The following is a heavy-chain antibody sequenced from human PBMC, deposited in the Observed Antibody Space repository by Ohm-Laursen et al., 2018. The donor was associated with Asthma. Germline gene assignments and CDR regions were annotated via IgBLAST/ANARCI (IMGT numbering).Heavy chain of an antibody. V-gene: IGHV3-21*01. Sequence: SLRLSCAASGFSFHEYAMHWVRQSPGKGLEWVASISTASTFIYYAGSVRGRFTTSRDNAKNSVYLQMNSLRAEDTALYYCARIGPEWELPGREYSLHHWGQGTQVTVSS. CDR2: ISTASTFI. D-gene: IGHD1-26*01. J-gene: IGHJ1*01. CDR1: GFSFHEYA. CDR3: ARIGPEWELPGREYSLHH.